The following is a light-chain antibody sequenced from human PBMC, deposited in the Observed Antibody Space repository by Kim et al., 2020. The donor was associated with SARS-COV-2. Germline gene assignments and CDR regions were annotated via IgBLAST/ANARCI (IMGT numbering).Light chain of an antibody. V-gene: IGKV3-20*01. Sequence: PGEGATVSCRASQSVRSGSVAWYQQKPGQSPRLLIYGTSNGATGIPDRFSGSGSGTDFTHTITRLEPEDFAVYYCQQYHDSSSTFGQGTKVDIK. CDR2: GTS. CDR1: QSVRSGS. CDR3: QQYHDSSST. J-gene: IGKJ1*01.